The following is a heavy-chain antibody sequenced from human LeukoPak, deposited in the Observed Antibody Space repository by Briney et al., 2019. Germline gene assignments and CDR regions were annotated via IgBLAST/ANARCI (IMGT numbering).Heavy chain of an antibody. Sequence: SETLSLTCAVYGGSFSGYYWSWIRQPPGKGMEWIGEINHSGSTNYNPSLKSRVTISVDTSKNQFSLKLSSVTAADTAVYYCASGYSGSFTGNYYYYMHVWGKGTTVTVSS. V-gene: IGHV4-34*01. D-gene: IGHD1-26*01. CDR2: INHSGST. CDR3: ASGYSGSFTGNYYYYMHV. J-gene: IGHJ6*03. CDR1: GGSFSGYY.